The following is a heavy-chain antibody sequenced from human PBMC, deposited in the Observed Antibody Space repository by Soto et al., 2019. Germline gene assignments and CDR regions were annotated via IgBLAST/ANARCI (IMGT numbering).Heavy chain of an antibody. Sequence: QVQLVQSGAEVKKPGASVKVSCKASGYTFTSYDINWVRQASGQGLEWMGWTNLNSGNTGYAQKFQGRVTMTRNTSIATAYMELSSLTSDDRAVYYCARGGSDGAFGFDPWGQGTLVTVSS. CDR1: GYTFTSYD. V-gene: IGHV1-8*01. J-gene: IGHJ5*02. CDR2: TNLNSGNT. CDR3: ARGGSDGAFGFDP. D-gene: IGHD3-16*01.